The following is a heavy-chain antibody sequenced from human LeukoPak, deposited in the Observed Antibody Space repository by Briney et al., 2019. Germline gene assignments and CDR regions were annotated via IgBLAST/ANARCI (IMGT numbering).Heavy chain of an antibody. J-gene: IGHJ4*02. Sequence: PSETLSLTCTVSGGSISSYYWSWIQQPPGKGLEWIGYIFYSGSTNYNPSLKGRVTISVDTSKNQFSLNLSSVTAADTAVYYCARALYYYDSSGPLPLKWGQGTLVTVSS. CDR2: IFYSGST. V-gene: IGHV4-59*01. D-gene: IGHD3-22*01. CDR3: ARALYYYDSSGPLPLK. CDR1: GGSISSYY.